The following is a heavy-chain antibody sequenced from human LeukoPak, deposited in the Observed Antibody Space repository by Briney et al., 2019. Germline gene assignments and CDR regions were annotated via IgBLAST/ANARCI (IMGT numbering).Heavy chain of an antibody. CDR2: IGGSGTRT. Sequence: GGSLRLSCSASGFTFTTYGMNWVRQAPGKGLEWVSGIGGSGTRTYYADSVKGRFTISRDNSKNTLYLQMNSLRAEDTAVYYCAKGRVLGYCSGGSCWGFDYWGQGTLVTVSS. J-gene: IGHJ4*02. CDR3: AKGRVLGYCSGGSCWGFDY. CDR1: GFTFTTYG. V-gene: IGHV3-23*01. D-gene: IGHD2-15*01.